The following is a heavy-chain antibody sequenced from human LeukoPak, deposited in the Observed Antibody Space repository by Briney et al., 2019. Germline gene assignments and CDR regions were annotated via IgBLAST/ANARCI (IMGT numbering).Heavy chain of an antibody. Sequence: PGGSLRLSCAASGFTFSNYAMSWVRQAPGRGLEWVSAISTSGGSTYYADSVKGRFTISRDNSKNTLHLQMNSLRAEDTAVYLCARQLGYCSDGSCCFDYWGQGTLVTASS. V-gene: IGHV3-23*01. CDR2: ISTSGGST. J-gene: IGHJ4*02. CDR3: ARQLGYCSDGSCCFDY. D-gene: IGHD2-15*01. CDR1: GFTFSNYA.